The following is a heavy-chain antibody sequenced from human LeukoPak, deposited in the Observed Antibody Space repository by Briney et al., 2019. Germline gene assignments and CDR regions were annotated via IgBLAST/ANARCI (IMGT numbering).Heavy chain of an antibody. CDR1: GYTFTSYG. V-gene: IGHV1-18*01. CDR2: NSAYNGNT. Sequence: ASVKVSCKAPGYTFTSYGISWVRQAPGQGLEWMGWNSAYNGNTNYAQKLQGRVTMTTDTSTSTAYMALGSLRSDDTAVYYCARVVYCSSTSCYTTYYMDVWGKGTTVTVSS. D-gene: IGHD2-2*02. CDR3: ARVVYCSSTSCYTTYYMDV. J-gene: IGHJ6*03.